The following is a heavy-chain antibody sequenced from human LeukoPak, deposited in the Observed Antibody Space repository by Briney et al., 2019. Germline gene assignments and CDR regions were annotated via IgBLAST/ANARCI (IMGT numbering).Heavy chain of an antibody. J-gene: IGHJ6*02. Sequence: ASETLSLTCTVSGGSISSSSYYWGWIRQPPGKGLEWIGSIYYSGSTYYNPSLKSRVTISVDTSKNQFSLKLSSVTAADTAVYYCARDLGEGRSDYGDYYYGMDVWGQGTTVTVSS. CDR1: GGSISSSSYY. CDR3: ARDLGEGRSDYGDYYYGMDV. D-gene: IGHD4-17*01. V-gene: IGHV4-39*07. CDR2: IYYSGST.